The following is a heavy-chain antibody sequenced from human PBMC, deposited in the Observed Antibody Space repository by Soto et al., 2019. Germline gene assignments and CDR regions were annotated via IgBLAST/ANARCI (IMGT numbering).Heavy chain of an antibody. CDR1: GGSISSSSYY. CDR2: IYYSGST. D-gene: IGHD3-10*01. Sequence: PSETLSLTCTVSGGSISSSSYYWGWIRQPPGKGLEWIGSIYYSGSTNYNPSLKSRVTISVDTSKNQFSLKLSSVTAADTAVYYCARDYGSGSWSWGSWFDPWGQGTLVTVSS. CDR3: ARDYGSGSWSWGSWFDP. J-gene: IGHJ5*02. V-gene: IGHV4-39*07.